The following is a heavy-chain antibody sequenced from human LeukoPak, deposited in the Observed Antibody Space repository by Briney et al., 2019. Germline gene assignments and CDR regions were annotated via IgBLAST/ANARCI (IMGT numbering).Heavy chain of an antibody. V-gene: IGHV3-23*01. CDR3: AKHLGSHNFDY. CDR2: ISGSGANT. Sequence: TGGSLRLSCAASGFTFNGYAMSWVRQAPGKGLEWVSSISGSGANTYYANSVKGRFTVYRDNSKNTLYLQVNNLRAEDTAVYYCAKHLGSHNFDYWGQGTLVTVSS. D-gene: IGHD3-10*01. J-gene: IGHJ4*02. CDR1: GFTFNGYA.